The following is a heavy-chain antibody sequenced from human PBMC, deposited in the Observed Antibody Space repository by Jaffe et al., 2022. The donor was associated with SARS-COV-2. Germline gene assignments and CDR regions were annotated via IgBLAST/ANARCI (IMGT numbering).Heavy chain of an antibody. V-gene: IGHV4-59*08. J-gene: IGHJ4*02. CDR2: IYYSGST. CDR1: GGSISSYY. D-gene: IGHD1-26*01. Sequence: QVQLQESGPGLVKPSETLSLTCTVSGGSISSYYWSWIRQPPGKGLEWIGYIYYSGSTNYNPSLKSRVTISVDTSKNQFSLKLSSVTAADTAVYYCASQSVGATKTLDYWGQGTLVTVSS. CDR3: ASQSVGATKTLDY.